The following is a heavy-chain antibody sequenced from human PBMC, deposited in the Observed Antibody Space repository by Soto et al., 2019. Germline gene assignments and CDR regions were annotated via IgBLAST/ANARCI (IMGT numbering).Heavy chain of an antibody. V-gene: IGHV4-34*01. Sequence: SETLSLTCAVYGGSFSGYYWSWIRQPPGKGLEWIGEINHSGSTNYNPSLKSRVTISVDTSKNQFSLKLSSVTAADTAVYYCARFGGGYSSSYHDYWGQGTLVTVSS. CDR3: ARFGGGYSSSYHDY. CDR1: GGSFSGYY. D-gene: IGHD6-6*01. CDR2: INHSGST. J-gene: IGHJ4*02.